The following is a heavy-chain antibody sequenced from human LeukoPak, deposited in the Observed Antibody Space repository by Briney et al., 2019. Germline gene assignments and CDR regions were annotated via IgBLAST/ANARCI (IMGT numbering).Heavy chain of an antibody. CDR3: ARDRPKVLLWFGAKRRNSNWFDP. V-gene: IGHV1-2*02. Sequence: GASVKVSCKASGYTFTAYYMHWVRQAPGQGLEWMGWINPNSGGTNYAQKFRGRVTMTRDTSISTAYMELSRLRSGDTAVYYCARDRPKVLLWFGAKRRNSNWFDPWGQGTLVTVSS. CDR1: GYTFTAYY. CDR2: INPNSGGT. D-gene: IGHD3-10*01. J-gene: IGHJ5*02.